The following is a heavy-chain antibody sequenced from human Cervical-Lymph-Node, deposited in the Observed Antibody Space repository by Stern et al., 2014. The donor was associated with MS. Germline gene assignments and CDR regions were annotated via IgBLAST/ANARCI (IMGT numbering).Heavy chain of an antibody. Sequence: QLQLVQSGSELKKPGASVKVSCKAPGYKFTRYAINWVRQAPGQGLEWMGWINTKTGYPTYAQGFRGRFVFSLDTSVSTAFLQITSLEVEDTAVYYCARLVGNSFDIWGQGTMVTVAS. J-gene: IGHJ3*02. D-gene: IGHD2-2*01. CDR2: INTKTGYP. CDR1: GYKFTRYA. V-gene: IGHV7-4-1*02. CDR3: ARLVGNSFDI.